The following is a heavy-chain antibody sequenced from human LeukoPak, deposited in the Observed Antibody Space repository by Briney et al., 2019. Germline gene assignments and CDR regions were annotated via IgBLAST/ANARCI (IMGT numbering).Heavy chain of an antibody. D-gene: IGHD2-2*01. J-gene: IGHJ6*03. V-gene: IGHV4-38-2*01. CDR2: IYYSGSP. CDR1: GYSISSGYY. Sequence: PSETLSLTCAVSGYSISSGYYWGWIGQPPGKGLEWIGYIYYSGSPYYNPSLKSRVTISVDTSKNQFSLKLSSVTAADTAVYYCASNIVVVPYYYYYMDVWGKGTTVTVSS. CDR3: ASNIVVVPYYYYYMDV.